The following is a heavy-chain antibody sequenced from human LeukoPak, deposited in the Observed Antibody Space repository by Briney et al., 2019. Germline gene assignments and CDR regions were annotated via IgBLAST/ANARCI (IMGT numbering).Heavy chain of an antibody. CDR3: ARGNLSDSSGYYYPYYYYYMDV. Sequence: SVKVSCKASGGTFSSYAISWVRQAPGQGLEWMGRIIPIFGTANYAQKFQGRVTITTDESTSPAYMELSSLRSEDTGVYYCARGNLSDSSGYYYPYYYYYMDVWGKGTTVTVSS. J-gene: IGHJ6*03. D-gene: IGHD3-22*01. V-gene: IGHV1-69*05. CDR1: GGTFSSYA. CDR2: IIPIFGTA.